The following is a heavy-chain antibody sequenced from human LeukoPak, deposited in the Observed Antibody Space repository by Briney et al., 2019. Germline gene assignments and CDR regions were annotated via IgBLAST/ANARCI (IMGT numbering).Heavy chain of an antibody. J-gene: IGHJ4*02. CDR2: IKSKTDGGTT. D-gene: IGHD5-18*01. CDR1: GFTFSNAW. Sequence: GGSLRLSCAASGFTFSNAWMTWVRQAPGKGLEWVGRIKSKTDGGTTDYAAPVKGRFTISRDDSKNTLYLQMNSLKTEDAAVYYCTTDVEWIQLWSHYFDYWGQGTLVTVSS. V-gene: IGHV3-15*01. CDR3: TTDVEWIQLWSHYFDY.